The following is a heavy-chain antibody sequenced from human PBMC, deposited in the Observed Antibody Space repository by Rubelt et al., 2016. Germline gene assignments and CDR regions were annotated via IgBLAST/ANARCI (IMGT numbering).Heavy chain of an antibody. CDR2: IYYSGST. D-gene: IGHD3-3*01. CDR3: ARAPPWGTIFGVAIADY. CDR1: GGSISSGSHY. V-gene: IGHV4-31*03. J-gene: IGHJ4*02. Sequence: QLQLQESGPGPVKPSETLSLTCTVSGGSISSGSHYWGWIRQPPGKGLEWIGYIYYSGSTYYNPSLKSRVTISIDTSKKQFALKLASVTAADTAVYYCARAPPWGTIFGVAIADYWGQGTLVTVSS.